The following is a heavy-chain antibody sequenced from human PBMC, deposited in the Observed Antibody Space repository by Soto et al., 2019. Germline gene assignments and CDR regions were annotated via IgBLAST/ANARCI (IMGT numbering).Heavy chain of an antibody. CDR1: GYTFTSYA. CDR3: ARDPSHYGMDV. J-gene: IGHJ6*02. V-gene: IGHV1-3*05. CDR2: INAGNGNT. D-gene: IGHD6-6*01. Sequence: QVQLVQSGAEEKKPGASVKVSCKASGYTFTSYAMHWVRQAPGQRLEWMGWINAGNGNTKYSQKFQSRVTITRDTSASTAYMELSSLRSEDTAVYYCARDPSHYGMDVWGQGTTVTVSS.